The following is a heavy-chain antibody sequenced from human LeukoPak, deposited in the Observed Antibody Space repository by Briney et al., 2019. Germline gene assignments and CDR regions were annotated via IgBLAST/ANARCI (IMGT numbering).Heavy chain of an antibody. CDR1: GFTFSSYS. CDR2: ISSSSSYI. V-gene: IGHV3-21*01. CDR3: ARMGIAAAGVDY. D-gene: IGHD6-13*01. J-gene: IGHJ4*02. Sequence: GGSLRLSCAASGFTFSSYSMNWVRQAPGKGLEWVSSISSSSSYIYYADSVKGRFTISRDNAKNSLYLQIDSLSAEDTAVYYCARMGIAAAGVDYWGRGTLVTVSS.